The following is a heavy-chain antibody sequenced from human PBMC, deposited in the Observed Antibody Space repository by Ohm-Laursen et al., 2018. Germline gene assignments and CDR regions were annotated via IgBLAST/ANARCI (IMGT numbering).Heavy chain of an antibody. CDR2: ISNNGAGT. CDR1: GLIHSSDT. V-gene: IGHV3-23*01. J-gene: IGHJ4*02. D-gene: IGHD2-15*01. CDR3: VKGRLAGAFDF. Sequence: SLSHSCVPSGLIHSSDTLSWLRQAPPWGLAWVSSISNNGAGTYYPDTVKGRFTISRDNSKNTLYLQMDNLRAEDTAIYYCVKGRLAGAFDFWGQGTLVTVSS.